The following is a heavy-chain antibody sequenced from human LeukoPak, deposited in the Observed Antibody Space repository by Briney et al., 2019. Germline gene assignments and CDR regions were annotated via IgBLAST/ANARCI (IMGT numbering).Heavy chain of an antibody. V-gene: IGHV4-34*01. Sequence: SESLSLTCAVYGGSFSGYYWSWIRQPPGEGLEWIGEINHSGSTNYNPSLKSRVTISVDTSKNQFSLKLSSVTAADTAVYYCARGEGIAVDIWGQGTMVTVSS. J-gene: IGHJ3*02. CDR1: GGSFSGYY. CDR3: ARGEGIAVDI. CDR2: INHSGST. D-gene: IGHD6-13*01.